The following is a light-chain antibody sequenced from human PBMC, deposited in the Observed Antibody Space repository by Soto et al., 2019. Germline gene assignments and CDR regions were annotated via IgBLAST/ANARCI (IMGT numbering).Light chain of an antibody. V-gene: IGKV4-1*01. CDR3: QQYYSTPVT. CDR2: WAS. Sequence: DIVMTQSPDSLAVSLGERATINCKSSQSVLYSSNNKNYLAWYQQKPGQPPKLLIYWASTRESGVPDRFSGSGSATDFTLTISSLQAEDVAVYYCQQYYSTPVTFGQGTKVEIK. CDR1: QSVLYSSNNKNY. J-gene: IGKJ1*01.